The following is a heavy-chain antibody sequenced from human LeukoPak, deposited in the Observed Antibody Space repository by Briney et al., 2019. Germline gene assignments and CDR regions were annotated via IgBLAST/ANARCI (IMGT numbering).Heavy chain of an antibody. Sequence: SETLSLTCTVSGGSISSYYWSWIRQPPGKGLEWIGYIYYSGSTNYNPSLKSRVTISVDTSKNQFSLKLSSVTAADTAVYYCARGRSAMVRGVITIFDYWGQGTLVTVSS. V-gene: IGHV4-59*01. D-gene: IGHD3-10*01. CDR1: GGSISSYY. CDR3: ARGRSAMVRGVITIFDY. J-gene: IGHJ4*02. CDR2: IYYSGST.